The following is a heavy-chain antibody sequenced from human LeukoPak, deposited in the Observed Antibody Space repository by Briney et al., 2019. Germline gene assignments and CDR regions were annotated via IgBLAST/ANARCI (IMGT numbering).Heavy chain of an antibody. V-gene: IGHV3-23*01. D-gene: IGHD5-18*01. CDR1: GFTFSSYA. CDR3: AKALDTAMVTRSFASDY. J-gene: IGHJ4*02. CDR2: ISGRGTST. Sequence: PSGGSLRLSCAASGFTFSSYAMTWVRQAPGKGLEWVSGISGRGTSTYYADSVKGRFTISRDSSKNTLYLQMNSLRAEDTAVYYCAKALDTAMVTRSFASDYWGQGTLVTVSS.